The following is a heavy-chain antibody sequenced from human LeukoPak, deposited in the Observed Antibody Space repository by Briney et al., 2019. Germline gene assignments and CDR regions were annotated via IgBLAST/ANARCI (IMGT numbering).Heavy chain of an antibody. CDR2: ISYDGSNK. CDR3: ARDRVDTAAAGGYYYYYGMDV. CDR1: GFTFSSYA. J-gene: IGHJ6*02. Sequence: GRSLRLSCAASGFTFSSYAMHWVRQAPGKGLEWVAVISYDGSNKYYADSVKGRFTISRDNSKNTLYLQMNSLRAEDTAVYYCARDRVDTAAAGGYYYYYGMDVWGQGTTVTVSS. V-gene: IGHV3-30-3*01. D-gene: IGHD6-13*01.